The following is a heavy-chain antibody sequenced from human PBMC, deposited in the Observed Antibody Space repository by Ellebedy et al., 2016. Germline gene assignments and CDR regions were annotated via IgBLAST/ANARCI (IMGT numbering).Heavy chain of an antibody. CDR1: GGSISSYY. V-gene: IGHV4-39*07. CDR2: IYHSGST. CDR3: ASWFGELGHFDY. D-gene: IGHD3-10*01. J-gene: IGHJ4*02. Sequence: SETLSLTXTVSGGSISSYYWGWIRQPPGKGLEWIGSIYHSGSTYYNPSLKSRVTISVDTSKNQFSLKLSSVTAADTAVYYCASWFGELGHFDYWGQGTLVTVSS.